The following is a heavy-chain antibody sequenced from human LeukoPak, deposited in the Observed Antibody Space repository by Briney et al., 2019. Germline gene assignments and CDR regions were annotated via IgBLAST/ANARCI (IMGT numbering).Heavy chain of an antibody. V-gene: IGHV3-7*01. CDR2: IKQDGSDK. J-gene: IGHJ4*02. Sequence: GGSLRLSCEASGFTFRSYSMSWVRQAPGNGLEWVAHIKQDGSDKYYVDSVKGRFTISRDNAKNSLYLQMNSLRAEDTAVYYCARDDVYTKHGYWGQGTLVTVSS. CDR3: ARDDVYTKHGY. D-gene: IGHD2-2*02. CDR1: GFTFRSYS.